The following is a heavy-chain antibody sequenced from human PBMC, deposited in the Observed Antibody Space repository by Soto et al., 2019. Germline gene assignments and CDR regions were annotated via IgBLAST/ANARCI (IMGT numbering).Heavy chain of an antibody. V-gene: IGHV3-23*01. D-gene: IGHD2-8*01. J-gene: IGHJ4*02. CDR3: AKARCTTSNCYVPDY. Sequence: PGGSLSLSCAASGFSFSTYTMSWVRRAPGKGLEWVSAISGSGGSPSYADSVQGRFTISRDNPKKTLYLQMNSLRAEDTAVYYCAKARCTTSNCYVPDYWGQGTLVTVSS. CDR1: GFSFSTYT. CDR2: ISGSGGSP.